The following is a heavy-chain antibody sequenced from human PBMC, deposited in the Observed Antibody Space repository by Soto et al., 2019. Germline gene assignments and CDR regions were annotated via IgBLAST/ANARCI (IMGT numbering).Heavy chain of an antibody. V-gene: IGHV4-59*01. CDR2: IYYSGST. D-gene: IGHD5-18*01. J-gene: IGHJ5*02. Sequence: SWISKQPGKGLEWIGYIYYSGSTNYNPSLKSRVTISVDTSKNQFSLKLSSVTAADTAVFYCWRIPGDTSMIYWFDTWGQGTLV. CDR3: WRIPGDTSMIYWFDT.